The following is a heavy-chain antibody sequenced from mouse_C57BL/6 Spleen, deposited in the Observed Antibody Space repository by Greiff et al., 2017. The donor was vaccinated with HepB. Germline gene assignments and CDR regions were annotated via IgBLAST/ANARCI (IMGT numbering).Heavy chain of an antibody. CDR3: ARRGPYYSSSDY. D-gene: IGHD2-5*01. CDR1: GYSFTGYY. V-gene: IGHV1-42*01. J-gene: IGHJ2*01. CDR2: INPSTGGT. Sequence: VQLQQSGPELVKPGASVKISCKASGYSFTGYYMNWVKQSPEKSLEWIGEINPSTGGTTYNQKFKAKATLTVDKSSSSAYMQLKSLTSEDSAVYYCARRGPYYSSSDYWGQGTTLTVSS.